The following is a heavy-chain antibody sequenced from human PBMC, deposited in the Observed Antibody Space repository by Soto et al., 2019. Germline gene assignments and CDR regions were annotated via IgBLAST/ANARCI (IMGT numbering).Heavy chain of an antibody. CDR3: ARYRGYSYGSMGYYYYGMDV. D-gene: IGHD5-18*01. CDR2: ISAYNGNT. CDR1: GYTFTSYG. Sequence: ASVKVSCKASGYTFTSYGISWVRQAPGQGXEWMGWISAYNGNTNYAQKLQGRVTMTTDTSTSTAYMELRSLRSDDTAVYYCARYRGYSYGSMGYYYYGMDVWGQGTTVTVSS. V-gene: IGHV1-18*01. J-gene: IGHJ6*02.